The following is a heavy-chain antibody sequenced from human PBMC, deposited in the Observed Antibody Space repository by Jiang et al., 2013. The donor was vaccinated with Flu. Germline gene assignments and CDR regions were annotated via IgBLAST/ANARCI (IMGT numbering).Heavy chain of an antibody. CDR3: AREVIGNYYGMDV. D-gene: IGHD1-26*01. Sequence: SRVTISVDTSKNQFSLKLSSVTAADTAVYYCAREVIGNYYGMDVWGQGTTVTVSS. V-gene: IGHV4-34*01. J-gene: IGHJ6*02.